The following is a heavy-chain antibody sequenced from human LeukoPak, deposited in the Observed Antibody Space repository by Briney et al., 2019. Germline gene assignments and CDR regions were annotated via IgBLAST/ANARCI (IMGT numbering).Heavy chain of an antibody. D-gene: IGHD6-13*01. J-gene: IGHJ4*02. CDR3: AGHNSNWQFDY. V-gene: IGHV3-53*01. Sequence: GGSLRLSCAASGFTVSSNYMSWVRQAPGKGLEWVLVIYTGGGTYYADSVKGRFTISRDNSKNTLYLQMNSLRAEDTAVYYCAGHNSNWQFDYWGQGTLVTVSS. CDR1: GFTVSSNY. CDR2: IYTGGGT.